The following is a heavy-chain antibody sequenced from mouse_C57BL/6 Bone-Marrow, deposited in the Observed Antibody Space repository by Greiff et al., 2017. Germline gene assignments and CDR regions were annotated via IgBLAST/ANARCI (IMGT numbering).Heavy chain of an antibody. V-gene: IGHV10-1*01. CDR3: VRDDYDDCYAMDY. D-gene: IGHD2-4*01. J-gene: IGHJ4*01. CDR2: IRSKSNNYAT. CDR1: GFSFNTYA. Sequence: EVKLMESGGGLVQPKGSLKLSCAASGFSFNTYAMNWVRQAPGKGLEWVARIRSKSNNYATYYADSVKDRFTISRDDSESMLYLQMNNLKTEDTAMYYCVRDDYDDCYAMDYWGQGTSVTVSS.